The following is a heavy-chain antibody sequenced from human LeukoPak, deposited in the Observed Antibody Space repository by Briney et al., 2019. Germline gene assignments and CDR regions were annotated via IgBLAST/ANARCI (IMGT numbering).Heavy chain of an antibody. D-gene: IGHD3-22*01. J-gene: IGHJ4*02. CDR1: GFTFSSYA. CDR2: ISGSGGST. Sequence: QPGGSLRLSCAASGFTFSSYAMSWVRQAPGKGLEWVSAISGSGGSTYYADSVKGRFTISRDNSKNTLYLQMNSLRAEDTAVYYCAKDLRYYDSSGFPPFDYWGQGTLVTVSS. V-gene: IGHV3-23*01. CDR3: AKDLRYYDSSGFPPFDY.